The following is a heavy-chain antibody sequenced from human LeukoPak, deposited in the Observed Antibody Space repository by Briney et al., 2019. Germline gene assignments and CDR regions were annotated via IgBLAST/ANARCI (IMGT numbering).Heavy chain of an antibody. V-gene: IGHV3-7*02. Sequence: GGSLRLSCAASGFTFSNYWMSWVRQAPGKGLEWVADIKQDGTQKYYVDSVEGRFTISRDNAKSTLYLQMNSLRAEDTAVYYCARGGPIDYWGQGTLVTVSS. CDR3: ARGGPIDY. J-gene: IGHJ4*02. CDR1: GFTFSNYW. CDR2: IKQDGTQK.